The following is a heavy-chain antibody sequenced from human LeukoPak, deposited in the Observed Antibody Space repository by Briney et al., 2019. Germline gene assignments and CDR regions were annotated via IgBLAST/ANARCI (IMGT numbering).Heavy chain of an antibody. CDR3: VRAVEQLIHDAFDI. J-gene: IGHJ3*02. D-gene: IGHD1-26*01. CDR2: INPNSGGT. CDR1: GYTFTGYY. V-gene: IGHV1-2*02. Sequence: ASVKVSCKASGYTFTGYYMYWVRQAPGQGLEWMGWINPNSGGTNYAQKFQGRVTMTRDTPIGTAYMELSRLRSDDTAVYYCVRAVEQLIHDAFDIWGQGTMVTVSS.